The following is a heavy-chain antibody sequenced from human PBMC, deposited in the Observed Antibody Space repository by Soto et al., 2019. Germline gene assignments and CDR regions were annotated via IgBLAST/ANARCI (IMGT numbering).Heavy chain of an antibody. J-gene: IGHJ5*02. CDR3: ATASDSTWYNWLDP. Sequence: QVQVVQSGAEVKKPGSSVKVSCKAAGGNFSSHGIRWVRQAPGQGLEFMGGIIPTFGTTNYAHKFRGRVTITADESTSTAYLELSGLRSEDTAIYDCATASDSTWYNWLDPWGQGTLVTVAS. D-gene: IGHD6-13*01. CDR1: GGNFSSHG. V-gene: IGHV1-69*01. CDR2: IIPTFGTT.